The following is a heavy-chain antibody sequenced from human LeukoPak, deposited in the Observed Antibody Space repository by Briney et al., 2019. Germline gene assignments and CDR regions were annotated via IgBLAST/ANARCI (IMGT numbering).Heavy chain of an antibody. Sequence: PSETLSLTCTVSGGSISSSSYYWGWIRQPPGKGLEWIGSIYYSGSTYYNPSLKSRVTISVDTSKNQFSLKLSSVTAADTAVYYCLRYDSRGLGYWGQGTLVTVSS. CDR2: IYYSGST. CDR3: LRYDSRGLGY. V-gene: IGHV4-39*01. CDR1: GGSISSSSYY. D-gene: IGHD3-22*01. J-gene: IGHJ4*02.